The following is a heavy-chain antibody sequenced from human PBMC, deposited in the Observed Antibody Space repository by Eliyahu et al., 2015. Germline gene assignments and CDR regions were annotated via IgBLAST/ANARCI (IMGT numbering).Heavy chain of an antibody. CDR2: XSSSSSYT. J-gene: IGHJ4*02. CDR1: GFPFSAYY. V-gene: IGHV3-11*06. Sequence: QXQLVXSGGGLVKPGGSLXLSCXASGFPFSAYYMSWXRQAPGKGLEWVSYXSSSSSYTNYADSVKGRFTISRDNAKNSLYLQMNSLRAEDTAVYYCARYGLSGYNSDYWGQGTLVTVSS. CDR3: ARYGLSGYNSDY. D-gene: IGHD3-22*01.